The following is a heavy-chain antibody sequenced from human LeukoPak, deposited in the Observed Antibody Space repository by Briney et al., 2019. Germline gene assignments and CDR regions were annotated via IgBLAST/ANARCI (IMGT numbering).Heavy chain of an antibody. J-gene: IGHJ4*02. CDR2: IYSGGST. CDR1: GLIVSSNY. V-gene: IGHV3-53*01. D-gene: IGHD2-2*01. CDR3: ARDYRTSSTSL. Sequence: GGSLRLSCAASGLIVSSNYMSWVRQAPGKGLEWVSVIYSGGSTYYADSVKGRFTISRDNSKNTLYLQMNSLRAEDTAVYYCARDYRTSSTSLWGQGTPVTVSS.